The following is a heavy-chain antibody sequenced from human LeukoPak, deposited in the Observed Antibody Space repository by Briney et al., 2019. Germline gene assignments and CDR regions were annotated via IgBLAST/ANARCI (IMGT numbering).Heavy chain of an antibody. CDR2: ISSSSSTI. Sequence: GGSLRLSCAASGFTFSSYSMNWVRQVPGKGLEWVSYISSSSSTIYYADSVKGRFTISRDNAKNSLYLQMNSLRAEDTAVYYCARDPYSSTSGGDYWGQGTLVTVSS. J-gene: IGHJ4*02. CDR3: ARDPYSSTSGGDY. CDR1: GFTFSSYS. D-gene: IGHD6-13*01. V-gene: IGHV3-48*04.